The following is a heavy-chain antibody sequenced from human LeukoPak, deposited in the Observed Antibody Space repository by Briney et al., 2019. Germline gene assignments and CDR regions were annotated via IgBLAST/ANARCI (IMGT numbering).Heavy chain of an antibody. CDR2: INHSGST. D-gene: IGHD3-22*01. Sequence: TSSETLSLTCAVYGGSFSGYYWSWIRQPPGKGLEWIGEINHSGSTNYNPSLNSRVTISVDTSKNQFSLGLSSVTAADTAVYYCARHPDYYDSSGSNWFDPWGQGTLVTVSS. CDR3: ARHPDYYDSSGSNWFDP. J-gene: IGHJ5*02. CDR1: GGSFSGYY. V-gene: IGHV4-34*01.